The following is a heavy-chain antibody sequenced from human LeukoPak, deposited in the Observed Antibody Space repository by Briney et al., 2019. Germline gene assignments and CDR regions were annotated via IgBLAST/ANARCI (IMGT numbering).Heavy chain of an antibody. CDR3: ARGSITIFGVVIRTTNTYFDY. Sequence: PGGSLRLSCAASGFTFSDYYMSWIRQAPGKGLEWVSYISSSGSTIYYADSVKDRFTISRDNAKNSLYLQMNSLRAEDTAVYYCARGSITIFGVVIRTTNTYFDYWGQGTLVTVSS. V-gene: IGHV3-11*01. J-gene: IGHJ4*02. CDR1: GFTFSDYY. CDR2: ISSSGSTI. D-gene: IGHD3-3*01.